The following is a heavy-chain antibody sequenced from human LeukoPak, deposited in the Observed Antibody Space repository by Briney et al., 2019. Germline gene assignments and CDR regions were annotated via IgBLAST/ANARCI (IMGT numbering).Heavy chain of an antibody. CDR2: IYHTATT. V-gene: IGHV4-30-2*01. J-gene: IGHJ5*01. CDR3: ARMVYSSGYAAYS. Sequence: PSETLSHTCTVSGGSISSGGYYWSWIRQPRGEGLEWIGYIYHTATTHTNPSLKSRVTISVARSQSHCSLKLTSVTAADTAVYYCARMVYSSGYAAYSSGPGTLVTVSS. CDR1: GGSISSGGYY. D-gene: IGHD5-18*01.